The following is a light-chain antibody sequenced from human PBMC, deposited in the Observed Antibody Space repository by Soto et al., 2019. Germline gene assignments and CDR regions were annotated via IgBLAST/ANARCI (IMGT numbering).Light chain of an antibody. CDR3: QQYNSYST. CDR2: KAS. Sequence: DIQMTQSPSTLSASVGDRVTITCRASQSVSKNLAWYQQKPGKAPKLLIYKASSLESGVPSRFSGSGSGTEFTLTISSLQPDDFATYYCQQYNSYSTFGQGTKVEIK. V-gene: IGKV1-5*03. CDR1: QSVSKN. J-gene: IGKJ1*01.